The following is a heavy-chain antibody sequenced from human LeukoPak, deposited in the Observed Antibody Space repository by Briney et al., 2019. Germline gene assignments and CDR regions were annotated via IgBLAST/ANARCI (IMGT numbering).Heavy chain of an antibody. J-gene: IGHJ4*02. CDR1: GFTFSSYG. D-gene: IGHD1-26*01. CDR3: AKTFERGSYYSDY. CDR2: ISYDGSNK. Sequence: GGSLRLSCAASGFTFSSYGMHWVRQAPGKGLEWVAVISYDGSNKYYADSVKGRFTISRDNSKNTLYLQMNSLRAEDTAVYYCAKTFERGSYYSDYWGQGTLVTVSS. V-gene: IGHV3-30*18.